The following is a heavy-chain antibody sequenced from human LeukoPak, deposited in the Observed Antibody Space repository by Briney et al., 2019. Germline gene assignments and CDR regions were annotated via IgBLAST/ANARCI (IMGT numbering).Heavy chain of an antibody. CDR1: GGSFSGYY. D-gene: IGHD2-2*01. J-gene: IGHJ6*02. CDR2: INHSGST. V-gene: IGHV4-34*01. CDR3: ARLRLVGYQLLWGNYYYYGMDA. Sequence: KPSETLSLTCAVCGGSFSGYYWSWIRQPPGKGLEWIGEINHSGSTNYHPSLKSRVTISVDTSKNQFSLKLSSVTAADTAVYYCARLRLVGYQLLWGNYYYYGMDAWGQGTTVTVSS.